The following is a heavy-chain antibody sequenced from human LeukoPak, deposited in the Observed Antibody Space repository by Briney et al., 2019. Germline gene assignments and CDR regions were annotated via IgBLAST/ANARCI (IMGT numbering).Heavy chain of an antibody. V-gene: IGHV1-2*02. CDR2: INPNSGGT. CDR1: GYTFTGYY. D-gene: IGHD4-11*01. Sequence: ASVKVSCKASGYTFTGYYMHWVRQAPGQGLEWMGWINPNSGGTNYAQKFQGRVTMTRDTSISTAYMEVSRLSSDDTAVYYCARGLGGTTVTPRFDPWGQGTLVTVSS. J-gene: IGHJ5*02. CDR3: ARGLGGTTVTPRFDP.